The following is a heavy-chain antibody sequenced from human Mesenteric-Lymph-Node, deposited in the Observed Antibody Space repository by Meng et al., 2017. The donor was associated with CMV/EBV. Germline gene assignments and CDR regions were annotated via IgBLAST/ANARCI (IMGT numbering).Heavy chain of an antibody. CDR3: ARDQVVLVVIAILDS. J-gene: IGHJ4*02. CDR2: ISYDGSNK. CDR1: GFTFSSYT. Sequence: GESLKISCAASGFTFSSYTMHWVRQAPGKGLEWVAVISYDGSNKYYADSMKGRFTISRDNSKNTLYLQMNSLRAEDTAVYYCARDQVVLVVIAILDSWGQGTLVTVSS. V-gene: IGHV3-30-3*01. D-gene: IGHD2-21*01.